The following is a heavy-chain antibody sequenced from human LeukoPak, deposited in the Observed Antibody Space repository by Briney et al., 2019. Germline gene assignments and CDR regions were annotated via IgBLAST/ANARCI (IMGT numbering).Heavy chain of an antibody. D-gene: IGHD6-19*01. CDR3: ASGGAVAGFDY. CDR2: FDVAETDT. V-gene: IGHV1-24*01. CDR1: GYTLSELS. Sequence: ASVKVSCKVSGYTLSELSMHWVRQSPGKGLEWMGGFDVAETDTIYAQKFQGRVTMTRNTSISTAYMELSSLRSEDTAVYYCASGGAVAGFDYWGQGTLVTVSS. J-gene: IGHJ4*02.